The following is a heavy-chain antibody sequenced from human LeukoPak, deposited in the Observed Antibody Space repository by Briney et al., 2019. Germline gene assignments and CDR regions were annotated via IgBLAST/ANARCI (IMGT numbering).Heavy chain of an antibody. Sequence: SETLSLTCTVSGDSISGYYWSWIGQPAGKGLEWVGRIDTSGSTNYNSSLKSRVTMSVDTSKNQFSLKLNSVTAADTAVYYCARNSWGLDSWGQGTLVTVSS. CDR2: IDTSGST. CDR1: GDSISGYY. D-gene: IGHD7-27*01. J-gene: IGHJ5*01. CDR3: ARNSWGLDS. V-gene: IGHV4-4*07.